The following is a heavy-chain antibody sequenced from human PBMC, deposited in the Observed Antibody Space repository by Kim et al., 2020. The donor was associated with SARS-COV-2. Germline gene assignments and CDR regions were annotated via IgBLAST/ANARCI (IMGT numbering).Heavy chain of an antibody. Sequence: YPDAVKGRFTISRDNSKNTLYLQMNSLRAEDTAVYYCAKEYSGSYYSLDYWGQGTLVTVSS. CDR3: AKEYSGSYYSLDY. V-gene: IGHV3-30*02. D-gene: IGHD1-26*01. J-gene: IGHJ4*02.